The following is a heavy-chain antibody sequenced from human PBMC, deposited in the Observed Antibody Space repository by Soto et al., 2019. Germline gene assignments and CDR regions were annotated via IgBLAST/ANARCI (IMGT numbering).Heavy chain of an antibody. CDR3: AIREKGHGHAFDV. V-gene: IGHV4-30-4*01. CDR2: VSSSGVT. Sequence: QVQLQESGPGLVKPSQTLSLTCNVSGDSISSTNDFWSWIRQPPGKGLEFIGYVSSSGVTFYAPSLSGRLSISLDTSKNRFSLKLCSVTAAGAAIYYCAIREKGHGHAFDVWGQGTMVTVSS. J-gene: IGHJ3*01. CDR1: GDSISSTNDF.